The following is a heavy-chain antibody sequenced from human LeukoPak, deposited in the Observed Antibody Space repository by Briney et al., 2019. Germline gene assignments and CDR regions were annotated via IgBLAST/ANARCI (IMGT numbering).Heavy chain of an antibody. J-gene: IGHJ6*02. CDR2: INCDGSGT. D-gene: IGHD3-9*01. Sequence: GGALRLSCAASGVSFCTYCMNWGRHAPGEGLVWVSLINCDGSGTSYADSVKGRCTISRDNAQKTLYLQMNSLKGEDTAVYYCAGDMVGLRYKSYGLDVWGQGTTVTVSS. CDR3: AGDMVGLRYKSYGLDV. V-gene: IGHV3-74*01. CDR1: GVSFCTYC.